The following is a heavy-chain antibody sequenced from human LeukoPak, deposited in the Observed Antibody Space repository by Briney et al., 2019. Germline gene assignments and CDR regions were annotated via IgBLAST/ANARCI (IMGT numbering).Heavy chain of an antibody. CDR2: IYYSGST. J-gene: IGHJ4*02. Sequence: SETLSLTCTVSGGSISSYYWSWIRPPPGKGLEWIGYIYYSGSTNYNPSLKSRVTISVDTSKNQFSLKLSSVTAADTAVYYCARAKAVAPNFDYWGQGTLVTVSS. V-gene: IGHV4-59*01. D-gene: IGHD6-19*01. CDR1: GGSISSYY. CDR3: ARAKAVAPNFDY.